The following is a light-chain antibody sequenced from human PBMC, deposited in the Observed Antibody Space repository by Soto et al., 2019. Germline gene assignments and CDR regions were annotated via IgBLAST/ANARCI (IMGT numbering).Light chain of an antibody. Sequence: DIQMTQSPATLSASVGDRVTITCRASQSVRSWLAWYEQKPGTAPKLLIFDASRLASGVPSRFSGSASGTEFTLTISSLQPDDFATYYCQQYDNSTLTFGGGTKVDIK. CDR1: QSVRSW. CDR3: QQYDNSTLT. CDR2: DAS. V-gene: IGKV1-5*01. J-gene: IGKJ4*01.